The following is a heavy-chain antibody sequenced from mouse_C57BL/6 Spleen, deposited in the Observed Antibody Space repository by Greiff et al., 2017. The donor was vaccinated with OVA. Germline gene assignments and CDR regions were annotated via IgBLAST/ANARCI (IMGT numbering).Heavy chain of an antibody. CDR2: IYPSDSET. D-gene: IGHD2-4*01. J-gene: IGHJ3*01. CDR3: ARPYYDYDVGFAY. Sequence: VKLQQPGAELVRPGSSVKLSCKASGYTFTSYWMDWVKQRPGQGLEWIGNIYPSDSETHYNQKFKDKATLTVDKSSSTAYMQLSSLTSEDSAVYYCARPYYDYDVGFAYWGQGTLVTVSA. CDR1: GYTFTSYW. V-gene: IGHV1-61*01.